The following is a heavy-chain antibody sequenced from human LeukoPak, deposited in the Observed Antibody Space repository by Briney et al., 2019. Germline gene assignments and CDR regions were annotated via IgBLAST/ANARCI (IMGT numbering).Heavy chain of an antibody. D-gene: IGHD3-3*01. J-gene: IGHJ6*03. CDR3: AKVAIFGVVIIPSYYYYYMDV. Sequence: GGSLRLSCAASGFTFSSYGMHWVRQAPGKGLEWVSFIRYDGSNKYYADSVKGRFTISRDNSKNTLYLQMSSLRAEDTAVYYCAKVAIFGVVIIPSYYYYYMDVWGKGTTVTVSS. V-gene: IGHV3-30*02. CDR1: GFTFSSYG. CDR2: IRYDGSNK.